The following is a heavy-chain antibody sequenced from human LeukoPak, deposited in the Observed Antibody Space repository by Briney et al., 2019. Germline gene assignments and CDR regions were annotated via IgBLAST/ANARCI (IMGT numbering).Heavy chain of an antibody. J-gene: IGHJ4*02. D-gene: IGHD3-9*01. CDR3: ARDQRLTGYAFDY. CDR1: GFTFSSYS. Sequence: GGSLRLSCAASGFTFSSYSMNWVRQAPGKGLEWVSSISSSSSYIYYADSVKGRFTTSRDNAKNSLYLQMTSLRAEDTAVYYCARDQRLTGYAFDYWGQGTLVTVSS. CDR2: ISSSSSYI. V-gene: IGHV3-21*01.